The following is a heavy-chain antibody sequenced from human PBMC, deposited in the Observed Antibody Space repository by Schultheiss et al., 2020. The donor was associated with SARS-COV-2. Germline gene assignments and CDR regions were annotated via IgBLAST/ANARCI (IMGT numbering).Heavy chain of an antibody. CDR3: ANQVVITESDAFDI. J-gene: IGHJ3*02. CDR1: GGSISSYY. D-gene: IGHD3-22*01. Sequence: SETLSLTCTVSGGSISSYYWSWIRQPPGKGLEWIGEINHSGSTNYNPSLKSRVTISVDTSKNQFSLKLSSVTAADTAVYYCANQVVITESDAFDIWGQGTMVTVSS. V-gene: IGHV4-34*01. CDR2: INHSGST.